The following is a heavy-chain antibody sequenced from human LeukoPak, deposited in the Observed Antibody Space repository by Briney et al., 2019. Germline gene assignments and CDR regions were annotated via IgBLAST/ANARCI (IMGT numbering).Heavy chain of an antibody. CDR2: ISGSGGST. D-gene: IGHD2-15*01. CDR3: AKDIVVVVAATVGKN. J-gene: IGHJ4*02. CDR1: GFTFSSYA. Sequence: GGSLRLSCAASGFTFSSYAMSWVRQAQGKGLEWVSAISGSGGSTYYADSVKGRFTISRDNSKNTLYLQTNSLRAEDTAVYYRAKDIVVVVAATVGKNWGQGTLVTVSS. V-gene: IGHV3-23*01.